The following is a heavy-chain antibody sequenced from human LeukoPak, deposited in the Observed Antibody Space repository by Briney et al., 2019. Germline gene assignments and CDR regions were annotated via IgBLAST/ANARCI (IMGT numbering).Heavy chain of an antibody. CDR3: ARSHAPRRDGYNSEQKSRGLFDY. Sequence: GASVKVSCKASGYTFTGYYMHWVRQAPGQGLEWMGWINPNSGGTNYAQKFQGRVTMTRDTSISTAYMELSRLRSDDTAVYYCARSHAPRRDGYNSEQKSRGLFDYWGQGTLVTVSS. J-gene: IGHJ4*02. CDR1: GYTFTGYY. CDR2: INPNSGGT. V-gene: IGHV1-2*02. D-gene: IGHD5-24*01.